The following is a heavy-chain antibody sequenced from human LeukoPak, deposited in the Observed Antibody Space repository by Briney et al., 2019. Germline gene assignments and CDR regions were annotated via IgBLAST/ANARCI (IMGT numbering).Heavy chain of an antibody. CDR1: GGSISSYY. CDR3: ARVMITFGGVTDY. V-gene: IGHV4-59*01. Sequence: PSETLSLTCTVSGGSISSYYWSWIRQPPGKGLEWIGYIYYSGSTNYNPSLKSRVTISVDTSKNQFSLKLSSVTAADTAVYYCARVMITFGGVTDYWGQGTLVTVSS. CDR2: IYYSGST. D-gene: IGHD3-16*01. J-gene: IGHJ4*02.